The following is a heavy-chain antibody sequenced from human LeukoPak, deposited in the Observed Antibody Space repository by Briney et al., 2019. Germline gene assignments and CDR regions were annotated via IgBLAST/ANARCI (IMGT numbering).Heavy chain of an antibody. CDR2: IYSGGST. D-gene: IGHD6-13*01. CDR3: ARDSNYDY. V-gene: IGHV3-66*02. Sequence: GGSLRLSCGASGFTFSSYAMAWVRQAPGKGLEWVSVIYSGGSTFYADSVKGRFTISRDNSKNTLYLQMNSLRAEDTAVYYCARDSNYDYWGQGTLVTVSS. J-gene: IGHJ4*02. CDR1: GFTFSSYA.